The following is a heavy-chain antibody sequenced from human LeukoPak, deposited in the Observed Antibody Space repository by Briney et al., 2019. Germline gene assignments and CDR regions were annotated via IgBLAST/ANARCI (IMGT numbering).Heavy chain of an antibody. CDR1: GGSISSGGYY. J-gene: IGHJ3*02. CDR2: IYYSGST. D-gene: IGHD3-16*01. CDR3: ARGYGPGGPDAFDI. V-gene: IGHV4-31*03. Sequence: SETLSLTCTVSGGSISSGGYYWSWIRQHPGKGLEWIGYIYYSGSTCYNPSLKSRVTISVDTSKNQFSLKLSSVTAADTAVYYCARGYGPGGPDAFDIWGQGTMVTVSS.